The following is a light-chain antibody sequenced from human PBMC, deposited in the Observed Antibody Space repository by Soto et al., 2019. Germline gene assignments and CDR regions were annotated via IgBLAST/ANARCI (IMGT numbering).Light chain of an antibody. J-gene: IGLJ3*02. CDR3: QSYDSSLSRLV. CDR2: GNS. V-gene: IGLV1-40*01. Sequence: QSALTQPPSVSGAPGQRVTISCTGSSSNIGAGYDVHWYQQLPGTAPKLLIYGNSNRPSGVPDRFSSSKSGTSASLAITGLQAEDEADYYCQSYDSSLSRLVFGGGTQLTVL. CDR1: SSNIGAGYD.